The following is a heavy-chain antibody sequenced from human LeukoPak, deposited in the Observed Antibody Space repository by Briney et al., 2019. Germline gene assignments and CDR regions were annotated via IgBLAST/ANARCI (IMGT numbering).Heavy chain of an antibody. CDR3: ARDPGGGYKDDALDI. J-gene: IGHJ3*02. V-gene: IGHV4-4*02. CDR1: GGSISSINW. Sequence: PSGTLSLTCAVSGGSISSINWWTWVRQSPGKGLEWIGEIYHSGSTNYNPSLKSRVTISVDKSKNQFSLKLNSVTAADTAVYYCARDPGGGYKDDALDIWGQGTMVTVSS. D-gene: IGHD3-16*01. CDR2: IYHSGST.